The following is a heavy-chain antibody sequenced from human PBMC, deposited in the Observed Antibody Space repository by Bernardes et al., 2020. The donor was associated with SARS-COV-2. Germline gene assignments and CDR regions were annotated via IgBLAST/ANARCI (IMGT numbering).Heavy chain of an antibody. V-gene: IGHV4-34*01. CDR3: ARVLALFWSGYHWFDP. CDR1: GGSFSGYY. D-gene: IGHD3-3*01. Sequence: SETLSLTCAVYGGSFSGYYWSWIRQPPGKGLEWIGEINHSGSTNYNPSLKSRVTISVDTSKNQFSLKLSSVTAADTAVYYCARVLALFWSGYHWFDPWGQGTLVTVSS. CDR2: INHSGST. J-gene: IGHJ5*02.